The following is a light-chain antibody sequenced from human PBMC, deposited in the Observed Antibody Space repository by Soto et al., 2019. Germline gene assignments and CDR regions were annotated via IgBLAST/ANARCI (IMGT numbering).Light chain of an antibody. J-gene: IGLJ3*02. V-gene: IGLV1-40*01. CDR3: KSYDSSLSGSV. CDR2: GNS. Sequence: QSVLTQPPSVSGAPGQRVTISCTGSSSNIGAGYDVHWYQQLPGTAPKLLIYGNSTRPSGFPDRFYGSKSGTSASLAITGLQDEDESDYYCKSYDSSLSGSVFGGGTKLTVL. CDR1: SSNIGAGYD.